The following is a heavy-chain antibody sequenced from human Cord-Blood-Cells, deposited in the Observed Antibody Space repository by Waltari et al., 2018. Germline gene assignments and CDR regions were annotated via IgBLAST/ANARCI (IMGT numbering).Heavy chain of an antibody. J-gene: IGHJ4*02. CDR1: GGSIRSYY. CDR3: ARGGTTSGDY. CDR2: IYTSGST. D-gene: IGHD1-7*01. V-gene: IGHV4-4*07. Sequence: QVQLQESGPGLVKPSETLSLTCTVSGGSIRSYYCSWIRQPARKGLEWIGRIYTSGSTNYNPSLKSRVTMSVDTSKNQFSLKLSSVTATDTAVYYCARGGTTSGDYWGQGTLVTVSS.